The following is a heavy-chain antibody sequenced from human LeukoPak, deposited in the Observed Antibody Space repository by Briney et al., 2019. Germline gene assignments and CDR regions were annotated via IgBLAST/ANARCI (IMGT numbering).Heavy chain of an antibody. V-gene: IGHV3-23*01. CDR1: GFTFSSYA. CDR3: AKGAGYSSNWNFDY. D-gene: IGHD6-13*01. J-gene: IGHJ4*02. Sequence: GGSLRLSCAASGFTFSSYAMSWVRQAPGKGLEWVSAISGSGGSTYYADSVKGRFTISRDNSKNTLYLQMNSLRLEDTAGYHCAKGAGYSSNWNFDYWGQGTLVTVSS. CDR2: ISGSGGST.